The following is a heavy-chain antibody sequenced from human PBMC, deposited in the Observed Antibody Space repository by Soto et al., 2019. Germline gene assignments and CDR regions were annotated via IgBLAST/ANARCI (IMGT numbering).Heavy chain of an antibody. V-gene: IGHV3-23*01. CDR3: AQTGRGGFLEWLLRVDY. D-gene: IGHD3-3*01. Sequence: GGSLRLSGAASGFTFSSYAMSWVRQAPGKGLEWVSAISGSGGSTYYADSVKGRFTISRDNSKNTLYLQMNSLRAEDTAVYYCAQTGRGGFLEWLLRVDYWGPRSLATVSS. CDR1: GFTFSSYA. J-gene: IGHJ4*02. CDR2: ISGSGGST.